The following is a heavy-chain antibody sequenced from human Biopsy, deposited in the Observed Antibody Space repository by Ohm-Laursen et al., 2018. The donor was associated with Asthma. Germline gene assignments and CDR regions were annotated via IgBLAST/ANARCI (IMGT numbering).Heavy chain of an antibody. D-gene: IGHD3-3*02. Sequence: SLRLSCAASEFSVSSSYMSWIRQAPGKGLEWVSVIYNDGRAYYADSVKGRFTVSRDNSKNTLFLQMNSLRAEDTAVYYCTRTFHFWSPYHAEHYQLWGQGTLVTVSS. CDR2: IYNDGRA. CDR1: EFSVSSSY. CDR3: TRTFHFWSPYHAEHYQL. V-gene: IGHV3-53*01. J-gene: IGHJ1*01.